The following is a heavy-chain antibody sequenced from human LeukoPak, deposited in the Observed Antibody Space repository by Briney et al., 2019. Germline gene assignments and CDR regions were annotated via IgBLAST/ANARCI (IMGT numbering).Heavy chain of an antibody. J-gene: IGHJ5*02. CDR2: INTNTGNP. D-gene: IGHD3-10*01. CDR3: ARDCPDEGTMVTRFDP. CDR1: GYTFTSYA. Sequence: GASVKVSCKASGYTFTSYAMNWVRQAPGQGLEWMGWINTNTGNPTYAQGFTGRFVFSLDTSVSTAYLQISSLKAEDTAVYYCARDCPDEGTMVTRFDPWGQGTLVTVSS. V-gene: IGHV7-4-1*02.